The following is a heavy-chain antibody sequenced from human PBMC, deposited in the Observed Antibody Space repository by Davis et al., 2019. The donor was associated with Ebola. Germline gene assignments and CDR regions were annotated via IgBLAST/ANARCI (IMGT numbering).Heavy chain of an antibody. CDR1: GGSFSGYY. J-gene: IGHJ6*02. CDR3: ARVRVVVPAANIYYYYYGMDV. Sequence: MPSETLSLTCAVYGGSFSGYYWSWIRQPPGKGLEWIGEINHSGSTNYNPSLKSRVTISVDTSKNQFSLKLSSVTAADTAVYYCARVRVVVPAANIYYYYYGMDVWGQGTTVTVSS. V-gene: IGHV4-34*01. CDR2: INHSGST. D-gene: IGHD2-2*01.